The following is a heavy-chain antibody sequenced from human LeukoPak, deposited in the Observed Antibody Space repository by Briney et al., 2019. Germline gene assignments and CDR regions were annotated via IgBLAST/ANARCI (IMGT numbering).Heavy chain of an antibody. CDR3: AKGNDYGDYVGY. CDR2: ISYDGSNK. Sequence: PGGSLRLSCAASGFTFSSYGMHWVCQAPGKGLEWVAVISYDGSNKYYADSVKGRFTISRDNSKNTLYLQMNSLRAEDTAVYYCAKGNDYGDYVGYWGQGTLVTVSS. D-gene: IGHD4-17*01. V-gene: IGHV3-30*18. CDR1: GFTFSSYG. J-gene: IGHJ4*02.